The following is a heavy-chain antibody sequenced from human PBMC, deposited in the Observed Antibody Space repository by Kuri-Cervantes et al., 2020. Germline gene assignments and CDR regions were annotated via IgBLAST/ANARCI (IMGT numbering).Heavy chain of an antibody. Sequence: GESLKISCAASGFTFSSYAMTWVRQAPGKGLEGVSAISGSGVSSFYADSVKGRFTISRDNSKNTLYLQMNSLRTEDTAVYYCEKCEGGYRPDYWGQGTLVTVSS. CDR3: EKCEGGYRPDY. V-gene: IGHV3-23*01. D-gene: IGHD3-16*02. J-gene: IGHJ4*02. CDR1: GFTFSSYA. CDR2: ISGSGVSS.